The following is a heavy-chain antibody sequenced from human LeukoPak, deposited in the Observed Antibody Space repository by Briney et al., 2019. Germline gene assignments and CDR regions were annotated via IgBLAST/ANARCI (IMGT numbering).Heavy chain of an antibody. CDR2: IYSGGST. V-gene: IGHV3-66*01. CDR3: ARDGGYSYGAYYYYGMDV. D-gene: IGHD5-18*01. J-gene: IGHJ6*02. CDR1: GFTFSSYS. Sequence: GGSLRLSCAASGFTFSSYSMHWVRQAPGKGLEWVSVIYSGGSTYYADSVKGRFTISRDNSKNTLYLQMSSLRAEDTAVYYCARDGGYSYGAYYYYGMDVWGQGTTVTVSS.